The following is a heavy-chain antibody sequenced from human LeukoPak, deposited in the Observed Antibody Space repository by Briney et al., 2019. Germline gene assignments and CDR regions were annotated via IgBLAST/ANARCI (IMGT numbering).Heavy chain of an antibody. J-gene: IGHJ5*02. CDR1: DDSMSSSSYY. Sequence: SETLSLTCSVSDDSMSSSSYYWGWIRQPPGKGLEWLGSIWYTGRTDHSPSLRSRVTMSIDTSKRLFSVRLSSVTAADTAVYYSARLSKQQLVQYWFDPWGQGTLVTVYS. CDR3: ARLSKQQLVQYWFDP. D-gene: IGHD6-13*01. CDR2: IWYTGRT. V-gene: IGHV4-39*01.